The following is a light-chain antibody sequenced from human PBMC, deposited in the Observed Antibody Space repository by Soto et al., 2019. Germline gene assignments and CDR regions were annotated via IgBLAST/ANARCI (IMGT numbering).Light chain of an antibody. V-gene: IGLV2-14*03. CDR3: SSYRTGSAFYV. J-gene: IGLJ1*01. Sequence: QSALTQPASVSGSPGQSITISCTGTSSDVGDYNYVSWYQHYPGKAPKLIIYDVRNRPSGVPNRFSGAKSGNTASLTISGLQAEDEADDYCSSYRTGSAFYVFGSGTKVTVL. CDR1: SSDVGDYNY. CDR2: DVR.